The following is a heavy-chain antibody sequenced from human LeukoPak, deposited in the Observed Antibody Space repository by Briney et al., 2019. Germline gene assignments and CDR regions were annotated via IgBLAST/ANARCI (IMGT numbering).Heavy chain of an antibody. CDR1: GFTLSSYG. CDR2: IWYDGSNK. V-gene: IGHV3-33*01. J-gene: IGHJ4*02. D-gene: IGHD1-26*01. CDR3: AREGEGYSGSYNFDY. Sequence: PGGSLRLSCAASGFTLSSYGMHWARQAPGKGLEWVAVIWYDGSNKYYADSVKGRFTISRDNSKNTLYLQMNSLRAEDTAVYYCAREGEGYSGSYNFDYWGQGTLVTVSS.